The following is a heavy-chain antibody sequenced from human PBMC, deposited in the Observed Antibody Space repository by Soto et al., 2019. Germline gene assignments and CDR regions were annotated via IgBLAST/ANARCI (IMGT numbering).Heavy chain of an antibody. CDR2: LSGGDIT. Sequence: DVQLLEPGGGLVQPGGSLRLSCAASGFTFSDYVMNWVRQAPGKGLEWVSTLSGGDITYYADSVKGRFTISRDNSKDTLYLQMNSLRADDTAIYFCARAYSNSAHLFDFWGQGTLVTVSS. D-gene: IGHD5-12*01. CDR1: GFTFSDYV. J-gene: IGHJ4*02. CDR3: ARAYSNSAHLFDF. V-gene: IGHV3-23*01.